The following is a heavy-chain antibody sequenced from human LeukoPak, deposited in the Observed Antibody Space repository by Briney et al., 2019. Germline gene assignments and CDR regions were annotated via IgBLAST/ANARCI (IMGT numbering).Heavy chain of an antibody. V-gene: IGHV3-48*01. CDR2: ISSNSGTT. D-gene: IGHD2-8*01. J-gene: IGHJ6*03. CDR3: ARDGRCVNGVCYSDFYYMDV. Sequence: PGGSLRLSCAASRFTFSSYIMNWVRHAPGRGRGGVSYISSNSGTTYYADSVKGRCTTSRDNTKNSLYLKINSLRGEDTALYYCARDGRCVNGVCYSDFYYMDVWGKGTTVTVSS. CDR1: RFTFSSYI.